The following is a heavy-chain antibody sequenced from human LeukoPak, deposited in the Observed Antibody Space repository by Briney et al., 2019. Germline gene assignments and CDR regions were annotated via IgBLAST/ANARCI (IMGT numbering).Heavy chain of an antibody. CDR1: GFPFSSYA. CDR2: ISGSGSTT. V-gene: IGHV3-23*01. D-gene: IGHD5-18*01. J-gene: IGHJ4*02. CDR3: AKALSGYIYGPDV. Sequence: PGGSLRLSCAASGFPFSSYAMTWVRQAPGEGLEWVSTISGSGSTTYYADSVRGRFSISRDNSRNLLFLQMNSLRAEDPALYYCAKALSGYIYGPDVWSQGTLVTVSS.